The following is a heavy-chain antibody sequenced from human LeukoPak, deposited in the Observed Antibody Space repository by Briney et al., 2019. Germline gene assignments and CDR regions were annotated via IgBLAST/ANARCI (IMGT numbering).Heavy chain of an antibody. CDR3: AKDRRSSGWNAAPGY. D-gene: IGHD6-19*01. V-gene: IGHV3-23*01. Sequence: GGSLRLSCAASGFIFSSYAMSWVRQAPGKGLEWVSTISGSGGSTYYADSVKGRFTISRDNSKNTLFLQMNSLRGEDTAVYYCAKDRRSSGWNAAPGYWGQGTLVTVSS. CDR2: ISGSGGST. J-gene: IGHJ4*02. CDR1: GFIFSSYA.